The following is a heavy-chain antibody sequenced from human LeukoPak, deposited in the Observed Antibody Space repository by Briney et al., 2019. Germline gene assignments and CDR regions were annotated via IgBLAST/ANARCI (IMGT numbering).Heavy chain of an antibody. J-gene: IGHJ4*02. D-gene: IGHD1-26*01. Sequence: SETLSLTCTVSGGSISSSSYYWGWIRQPPGKGLEWIGSIYYSGSTYYSPSLKSRVTISVDTSKNQFSLKLSSVTAADTAVYYYARQASGSYYAGCDYWGQGTLVTVSS. CDR1: GGSISSSSYY. CDR3: ARQASGSYYAGCDY. CDR2: IYYSGST. V-gene: IGHV4-39*01.